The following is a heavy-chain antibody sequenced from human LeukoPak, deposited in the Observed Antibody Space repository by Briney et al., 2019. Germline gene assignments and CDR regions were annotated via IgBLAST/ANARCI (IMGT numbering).Heavy chain of an antibody. Sequence: GGSLRLSCAASGFTFSSYSMNWVRQAPGKGLEWVSSISSSSSYIYYAASVKGRFTISRDNAKNSLYLQMNSLRAEDTAVYYCARGRYFDWSDPYDAFDIWGQGTMVTVSS. CDR3: ARGRYFDWSDPYDAFDI. J-gene: IGHJ3*02. CDR1: GFTFSSYS. V-gene: IGHV3-21*01. D-gene: IGHD3-9*01. CDR2: ISSSSSYI.